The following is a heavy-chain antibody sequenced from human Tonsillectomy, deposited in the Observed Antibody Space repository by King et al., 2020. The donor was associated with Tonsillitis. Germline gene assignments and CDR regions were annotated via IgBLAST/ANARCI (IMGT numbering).Heavy chain of an antibody. Sequence: VQLVESGGGLVQPGGSLRLSCVGSGFTFSKYAMSWVRQAPGKGLEWVSGISGSGVSTYYADSVKGRFTISRDNSKNTRHLQMNSLRAEDTAVYYCAIDYDYVWGSYRWVDAFDIWGQGTMVTVSS. CDR3: AIDYDYVWGSYRWVDAFDI. CDR2: ISGSGVST. CDR1: GFTFSKYA. J-gene: IGHJ3*02. V-gene: IGHV3-23*04. D-gene: IGHD3-16*02.